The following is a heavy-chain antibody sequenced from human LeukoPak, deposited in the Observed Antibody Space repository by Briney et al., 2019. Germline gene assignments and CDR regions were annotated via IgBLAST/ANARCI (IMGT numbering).Heavy chain of an antibody. Sequence: GGSLRLSCAASGFTFSSYGMHWVRQAPGKGLEWVAVISYDGSNKYYADSVKGRFTISRDNAKNSLYLQMNSLRAEDTAVYYCAEPGTTMIGGVWGKGTTVTISS. CDR3: AEPGTTMIGGV. J-gene: IGHJ6*04. CDR1: GFTFSSYG. D-gene: IGHD3-10*02. CDR2: ISYDGSNK. V-gene: IGHV3-30*18.